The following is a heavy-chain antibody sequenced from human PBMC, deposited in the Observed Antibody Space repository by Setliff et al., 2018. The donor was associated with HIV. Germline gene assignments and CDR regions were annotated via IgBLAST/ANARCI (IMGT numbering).Heavy chain of an antibody. V-gene: IGHV1-2*02. CDR3: ASPSPITGMMADF. J-gene: IGHJ4*02. CDR2: INPHSGNT. CDR1: GYTLTGYY. D-gene: IGHD1-20*01. Sequence: ASVKVSCKASGYTLTGYYMHWVRLAPGLGLEWMGWINPHSGNTDFAQRFQGRITMTRDPSISTVYIELSRLRSDDTAVYYCASPSPITGMMADFWGQGTRVTVSS.